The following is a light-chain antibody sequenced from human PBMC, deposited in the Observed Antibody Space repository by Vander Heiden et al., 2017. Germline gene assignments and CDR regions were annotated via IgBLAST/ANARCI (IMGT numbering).Light chain of an antibody. CDR1: SSDIGAYNY. CDR3: SSYTRSTTYV. CDR2: EVT. Sequence: QPALTQSASVSGSPGQSTTISCTGTSSDIGAYNYVSWYQQHPGEAPKLMIYEVTKRPSGVSNRFSGSKSGNTASLTISGLRAEDEADYYCSSYTRSTTYVFGTGTKVTVL. V-gene: IGLV2-14*01. J-gene: IGLJ1*01.